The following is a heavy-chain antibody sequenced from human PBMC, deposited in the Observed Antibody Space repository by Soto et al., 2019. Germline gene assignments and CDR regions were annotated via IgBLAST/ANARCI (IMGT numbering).Heavy chain of an antibody. CDR2: INPSNST. J-gene: IGHJ4*02. CDR3: ARENYGAPDY. V-gene: IGHV1-46*01. D-gene: IGHD4-17*01. Sequence: ASVKVSCKASGYTFTSYYMHWVRQAPGQGLEWMGIINPSNSTTYAQKFQGRVTMTRDTSTSTVYMELSSLRSEDTAVYYCARENYGAPDYWGQGTLVTVSS. CDR1: GYTFTSYY.